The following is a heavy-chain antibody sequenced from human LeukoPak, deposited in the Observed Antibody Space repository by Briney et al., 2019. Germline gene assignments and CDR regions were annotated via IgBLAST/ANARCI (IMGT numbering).Heavy chain of an antibody. D-gene: IGHD3-3*01. CDR1: GFTFSSYS. CDR2: ISNSSSYI. J-gene: IGHJ4*02. CDR3: ARGITMFGVVFDY. V-gene: IGHV3-21*01. Sequence: GGSLRLSCAASGFTFSSYSMNWVRQAPGKGLEGVSSISNSSSYIYYADSVKGRFTISRDNAKNSLYLQMNSLRAEDTAVYYCARGITMFGVVFDYWGQGTLVTVSS.